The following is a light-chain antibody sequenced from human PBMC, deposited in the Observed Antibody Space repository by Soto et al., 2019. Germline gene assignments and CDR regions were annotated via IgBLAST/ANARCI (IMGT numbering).Light chain of an antibody. Sequence: DIVMTQSPVTLSASPGERATLSCXXSQTVRSNLAWYQQKPGQAPRLLIHYASTRAAGVPARFSGSGYGTEFTLTISSLQSEDSAVYFCQQYYDWPPWTFGQGTKVDIK. V-gene: IGKV3D-15*01. J-gene: IGKJ1*01. CDR3: QQYYDWPPWT. CDR2: YAS. CDR1: QTVRSN.